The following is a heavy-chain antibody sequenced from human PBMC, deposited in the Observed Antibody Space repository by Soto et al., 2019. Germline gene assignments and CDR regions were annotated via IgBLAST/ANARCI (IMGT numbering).Heavy chain of an antibody. Sequence: GGSLRLSCAASGFTFSSYSMNWVRQAPGKGLEWVSYISSSSSTIYYADSVKGRFTISRDNAKNSLYLQMNSLRAEDTAVYYCARDFRLSIVPAASSGPWGQGTLVTVSS. CDR3: ARDFRLSIVPAASSGP. J-gene: IGHJ5*02. CDR1: GFTFSSYS. D-gene: IGHD2-2*01. V-gene: IGHV3-48*01. CDR2: ISSSSSTI.